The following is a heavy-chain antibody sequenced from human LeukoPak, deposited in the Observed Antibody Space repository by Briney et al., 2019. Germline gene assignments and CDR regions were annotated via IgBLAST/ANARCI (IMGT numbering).Heavy chain of an antibody. J-gene: IGHJ4*02. CDR1: GYTFTAYY. D-gene: IGHD6-13*01. CDR3: ARPASSPQRYFDY. Sequence: GASVKVSCKASGYTFTAYYIHWVRQAPGQGLEWMGWISPYSGATNSAQRFQGRVTMTRDTSISTAYMEVNRLTSDGTAVYYCARPASSPQRYFDYWGQGTPVTVSS. V-gene: IGHV1-2*02. CDR2: ISPYSGAT.